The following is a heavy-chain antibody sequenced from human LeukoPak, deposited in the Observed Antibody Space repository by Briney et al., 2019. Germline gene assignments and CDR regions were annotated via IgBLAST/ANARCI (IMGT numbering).Heavy chain of an antibody. CDR2: IYQSGTT. Sequence: PSETLSLTCAVSGGSISSSDWWTWVRQPPGKGPEWIGEIYQSGTTNYNPSLKSRVTISVDKSKNQFSLKLSSVTAADTAVYHCARVASGTAFFDYWGQGTLVTVSS. CDR1: GGSISSSDW. CDR3: ARVASGTAFFDY. D-gene: IGHD1-1*01. J-gene: IGHJ4*02. V-gene: IGHV4-4*02.